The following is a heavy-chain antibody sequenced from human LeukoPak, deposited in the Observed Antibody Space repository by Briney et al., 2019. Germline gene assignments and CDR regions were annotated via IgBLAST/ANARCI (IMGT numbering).Heavy chain of an antibody. CDR3: TASGV. D-gene: IGHD7-27*01. V-gene: IGHV3-15*01. CDR1: GLSFTNAL. J-gene: IGHJ4*02. CDR2: IKRKSDGGTA. Sequence: KPGGFLRLSCAASGLSFTNALVTWVRQAPGKGLEWIGHIKRKSDGGTAAYIAPVQGRFTISREDSETTVYLQMNRLKTEDTAVYYCTASGVWGQGTLVTVSS.